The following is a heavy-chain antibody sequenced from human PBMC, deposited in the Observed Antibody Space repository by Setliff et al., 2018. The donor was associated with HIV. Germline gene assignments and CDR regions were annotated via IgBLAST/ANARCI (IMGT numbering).Heavy chain of an antibody. V-gene: IGHV4-59*01. Sequence: SETLSLTCTVSGGSISSYYWSWIRQPPGKGLEWIGYIYYSGSTNYNPSLKSRVTKSVDTSKNQFSLKLSSVTAADTAVYYCARVKRGLVWLPYGYFDYWGQGTLVTVSS. CDR3: ARVKRGLVWLPYGYFDY. CDR1: GGSISSYY. CDR2: IYYSGST. D-gene: IGHD3-3*01. J-gene: IGHJ4*02.